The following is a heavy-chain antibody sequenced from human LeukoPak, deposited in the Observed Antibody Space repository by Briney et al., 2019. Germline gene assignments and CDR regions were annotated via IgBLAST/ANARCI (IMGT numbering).Heavy chain of an antibody. J-gene: IGHJ5*02. CDR3: ARAPNSPWFDP. CDR1: GYTFTSYY. CDR2: INPSGGST. Sequence: ASVKVPCKASGYTFTSYYMHWVRQAPGQGLEWMGIINPSGGSTSYAQKFQGRVTTTRDTSTSTVYMELSSLRSEDTAVYYCARAPNSPWFDPWGQGTLVTVSS. D-gene: IGHD2/OR15-2a*01. V-gene: IGHV1-46*01.